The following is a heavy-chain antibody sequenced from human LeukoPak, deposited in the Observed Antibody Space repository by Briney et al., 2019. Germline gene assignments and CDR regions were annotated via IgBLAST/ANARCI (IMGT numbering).Heavy chain of an antibody. Sequence: GEPRKISCKGSGYSFTSYWSGWVGQMHGKGRDWMAIIPPADSATSYSPSFQGQVTISADRSIRPAYLQWSSLKASDTAMYYCARPGSGTIGIDYWGQGTLVTVSS. J-gene: IGHJ4*02. CDR3: ARPGSGTIGIDY. CDR1: GYSFTSYW. V-gene: IGHV5-51*01. CDR2: IPPADSAT. D-gene: IGHD3-10*01.